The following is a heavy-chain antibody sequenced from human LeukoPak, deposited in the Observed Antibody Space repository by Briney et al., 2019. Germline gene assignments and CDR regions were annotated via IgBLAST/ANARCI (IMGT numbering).Heavy chain of an antibody. V-gene: IGHV3-53*01. CDR1: GFTVSRNY. Sequence: HPGGSLRLSCAASGFTVSRNYMTWVRQAPGKGLEWVSVIYSGGSTYYPESVKGRFTISRDKSKNTLYLQMNSLRAEDTAVYYCARGTSSGYFQLYFDYWGQGTLVTVSS. CDR3: ARGTSSGYFQLYFDY. CDR2: IYSGGST. D-gene: IGHD3-22*01. J-gene: IGHJ4*02.